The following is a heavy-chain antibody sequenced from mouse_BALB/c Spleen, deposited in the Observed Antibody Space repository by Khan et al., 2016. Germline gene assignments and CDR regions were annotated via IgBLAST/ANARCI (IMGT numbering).Heavy chain of an antibody. Sequence: VQLQQSGPDLVKPGASVKISCKASGYSFTGYYIHWVKQSHGKSLEWIGRVNPNNGGTSYIPKFKGKAVLTEDKSSSTAYMELRSLTFEDSAVYYCVREGNYGNFDDWGAGTTVTVSS. J-gene: IGHJ1*01. CDR1: GYSFTGYY. V-gene: IGHV1-26*01. CDR2: VNPNNGGT. D-gene: IGHD2-1*01. CDR3: VREGNYGNFDD.